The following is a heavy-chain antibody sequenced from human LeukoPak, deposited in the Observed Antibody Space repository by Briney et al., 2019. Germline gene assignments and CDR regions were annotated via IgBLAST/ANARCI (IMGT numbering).Heavy chain of an antibody. Sequence: SSETLSLTCTVSGGSISPYYWSWIRQPPGKGLEWIAYIYYSGSTNYNPSLKSRVTTSVDTSKNQFSLKLRSVTAADTAVYFCARGGRDNWNLRDWGQGTLVTVSS. D-gene: IGHD1-20*01. CDR3: ARGGRDNWNLRD. J-gene: IGHJ4*02. V-gene: IGHV4-59*01. CDR2: IYYSGST. CDR1: GGSISPYY.